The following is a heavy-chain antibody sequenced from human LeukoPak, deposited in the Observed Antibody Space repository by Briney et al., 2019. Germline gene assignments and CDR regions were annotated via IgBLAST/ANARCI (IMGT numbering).Heavy chain of an antibody. Sequence: GGSLRLSCAASGFTFSSYSMNWVRQAPGKGLEWVSYISSSSTTSYADSVKGRFTISRDNAKNSLYLQMNSLRDEDTAVYYCARTSLRTFHIWGQGTMVTVSS. CDR1: GFTFSSYS. J-gene: IGHJ3*02. CDR3: ARTSLRTFHI. V-gene: IGHV3-48*02. CDR2: ISSSSTT.